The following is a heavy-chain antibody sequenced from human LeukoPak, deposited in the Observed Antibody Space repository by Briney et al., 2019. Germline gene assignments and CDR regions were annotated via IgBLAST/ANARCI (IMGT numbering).Heavy chain of an antibody. J-gene: IGHJ5*02. CDR2: INPSGGST. V-gene: IGHV1-46*01. Sequence: ASVKVSCKASGGTFSSYAISWVRQAPGQGLEWMGIINPSGGSTSYAQKFQGRVTMTRDTSTSTVYMELSSLRSEDTAVYYCARVNLDSSGYFDSNWFDPWGQGTLVTVSS. D-gene: IGHD3-22*01. CDR1: GGTFSSYA. CDR3: ARVNLDSSGYFDSNWFDP.